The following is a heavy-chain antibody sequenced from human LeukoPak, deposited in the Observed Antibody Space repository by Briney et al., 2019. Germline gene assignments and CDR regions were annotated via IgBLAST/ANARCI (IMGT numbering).Heavy chain of an antibody. CDR2: ISSSGSTI. D-gene: IGHD3-16*01. V-gene: IGHV3-48*04. Sequence: PGGSLRLSCAASGFTFSSYAMNWVRQAPGKGLEWVSYISSSGSTIYYADSVKGRFTISRDNAKNSLYLQMNSLRAEDTAVYYCARGGDHPTYLFQYMDVWGKGTPVTVSS. CDR3: ARGGDHPTYLFQYMDV. J-gene: IGHJ6*03. CDR1: GFTFSSYA.